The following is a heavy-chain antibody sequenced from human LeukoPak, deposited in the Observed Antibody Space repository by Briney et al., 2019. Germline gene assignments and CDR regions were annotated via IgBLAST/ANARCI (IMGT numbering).Heavy chain of an antibody. CDR3: ARLRGYYDSSGYYLYYFDY. D-gene: IGHD3-22*01. J-gene: IGHJ4*02. CDR2: MNPNSGNT. Sequence: ASVTVSCKASGYTFTSYDINWVRQATGQGLEWMGWMNPNSGNTGYAQKFQGRVTMTRNTSISTAYMELSSLRSEDTAVYYCARLRGYYDSSGYYLYYFDYWGQGTLVTVSS. V-gene: IGHV1-8*01. CDR1: GYTFTSYD.